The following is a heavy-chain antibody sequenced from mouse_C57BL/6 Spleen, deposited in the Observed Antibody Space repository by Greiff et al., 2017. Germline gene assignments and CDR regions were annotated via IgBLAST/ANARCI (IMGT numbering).Heavy chain of an antibody. CDR2: IRSKSNNYAT. V-gene: IGHV10-1*01. Sequence: DVKLVESGGGLVQPKGSLKLSCAASGFSFNTYAMNWVRQAPGKGLEWVARIRSKSNNYATYYADSVKDRFTISRDDSESMLYLQMNNLKTEDTAMYYCVRHRNSFDYWGQGTTLTVSS. CDR3: VRHRNSFDY. CDR1: GFSFNTYA. J-gene: IGHJ2*01.